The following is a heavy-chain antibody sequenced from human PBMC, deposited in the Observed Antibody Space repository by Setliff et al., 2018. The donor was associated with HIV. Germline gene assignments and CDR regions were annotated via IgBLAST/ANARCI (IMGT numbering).Heavy chain of an antibody. CDR2: IYHSGST. Sequence: PSETLSLTCTVSGYSISSGYYWGWIRQPPGKGLEWIGSIYHSGSTYYNPSLKSRVTISVDTSKNQFSLKLSSVTAADTAVYYCARDDSSGWHFYYYYGMDVWGQGTTVTV. J-gene: IGHJ6*02. CDR3: ARDDSSGWHFYYYYGMDV. CDR1: GYSISSGYY. D-gene: IGHD6-19*01. V-gene: IGHV4-38-2*02.